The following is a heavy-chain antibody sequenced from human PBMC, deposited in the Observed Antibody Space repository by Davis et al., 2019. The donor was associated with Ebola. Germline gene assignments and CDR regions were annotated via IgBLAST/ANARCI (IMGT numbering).Heavy chain of an antibody. CDR1: GYTFTGYY. J-gene: IGHJ6*02. V-gene: IGHV1-2*02. Sequence: ASVKVSCKTSGYTFTGYYMHWVRQAPGQGLEWMGWINPNNGDTKLAQRFQGRVTMTRDTSIGTAYMELSRLRSDDTAVFLCARASPPEYNVWSRNPHYHYFTMDVWGQGTTVTVSS. CDR3: ARASPPEYNVWSRNPHYHYFTMDV. D-gene: IGHD2-8*01. CDR2: INPNNGDT.